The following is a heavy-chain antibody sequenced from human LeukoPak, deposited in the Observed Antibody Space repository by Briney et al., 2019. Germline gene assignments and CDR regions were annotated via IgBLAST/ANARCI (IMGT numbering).Heavy chain of an antibody. CDR1: GFTFSNYG. Sequence: GRSLRLSCAASGFTFSNYGMHWVRQAPGKGLEWVAVISYDGSNKYYADSVKGRFTISRDNSKNTLYLQMNSLRAEDTAVYYCARDPRPNGYCSSTSCYEYYYYGMDVWGQGTTVTVSS. V-gene: IGHV3-30*19. CDR3: ARDPRPNGYCSSTSCYEYYYYGMDV. J-gene: IGHJ6*02. CDR2: ISYDGSNK. D-gene: IGHD2-2*01.